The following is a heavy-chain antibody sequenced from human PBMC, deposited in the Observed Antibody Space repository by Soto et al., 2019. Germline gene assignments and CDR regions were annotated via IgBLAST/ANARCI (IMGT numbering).Heavy chain of an antibody. D-gene: IGHD3-22*01. CDR1: GGSISSGGYY. V-gene: IGHV4-31*03. CDR2: IYYSGST. Sequence: QVQLQESGPGLVKPSQTLSLTCTVSGGSISSGGYYWSWIRQHPGKGLEGIGYIYYSGSTYYNPSLKSRVTLSVDTSKNQFSLKLSSVTAADTAVYYCAREISYYDSSGYYYVYFDYWGQGTLVTVSS. J-gene: IGHJ4*02. CDR3: AREISYYDSSGYYYVYFDY.